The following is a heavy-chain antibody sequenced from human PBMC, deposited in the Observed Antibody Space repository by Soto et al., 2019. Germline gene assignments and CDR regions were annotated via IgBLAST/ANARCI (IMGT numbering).Heavy chain of an antibody. CDR3: ARQGAVTVMFYYHGMDV. V-gene: IGHV4-34*02. CDR2: INHGVIT. Sequence: QVQLQQWGAGLLKPSETLSLTCDVYGGSFGGYFWSWIRQPPGKGREWIGEINHGVITNYNPSLKSRITISVDTSKNQFSLKLGSVTDADAAVYYCARQGAVTVMFYYHGMDVWGQGTSVTVSS. CDR1: GGSFGGYF. D-gene: IGHD2-21*02. J-gene: IGHJ6*02.